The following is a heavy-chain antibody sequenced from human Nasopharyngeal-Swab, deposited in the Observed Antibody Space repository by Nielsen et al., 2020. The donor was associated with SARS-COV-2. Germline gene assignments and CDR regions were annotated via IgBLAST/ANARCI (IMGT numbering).Heavy chain of an antibody. V-gene: IGHV3-30*18. J-gene: IGHJ4*02. CDR1: GFTFSSYG. D-gene: IGHD5-24*01. CDR3: AKTGPSRRWLQFLWVDY. Sequence: GGSLRLSCAASGFTFSSYGMHWVRQAPGKGLEWVAVISYDGSNKYYADSVKGRFTISRDNSKNTLYLQMNSLRAEDTAVYYCAKTGPSRRWLQFLWVDYWGQGTLVTVSS. CDR2: ISYDGSNK.